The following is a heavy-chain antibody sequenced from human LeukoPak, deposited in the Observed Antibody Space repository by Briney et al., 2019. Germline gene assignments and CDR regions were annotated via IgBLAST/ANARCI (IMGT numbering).Heavy chain of an antibody. CDR3: ARDPMTTVTFFDY. Sequence: PSETLSLTCTVSGGSISSSSYYWGWIRQPPGKGLEWIGSIYYSGSTYYNPSLKSRVTISVDTSTNQFSLKLSSVTAADTAVYYCARDPMTTVTFFDYWGQGTLVTVSS. V-gene: IGHV4-39*07. J-gene: IGHJ4*02. CDR2: IYYSGST. CDR1: GGSISSSSYY. D-gene: IGHD4-17*01.